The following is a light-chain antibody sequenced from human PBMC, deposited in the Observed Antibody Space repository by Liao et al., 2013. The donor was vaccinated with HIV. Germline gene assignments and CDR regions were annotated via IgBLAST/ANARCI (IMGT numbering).Light chain of an antibody. CDR1: KLGDKY. CDR3: QAWDSSTGV. J-gene: IGLJ1*01. V-gene: IGLV3-1*01. Sequence: SYELTQPPSVSVSPGQTASITCSGDKLGDKYAYWYQQKPGQSPVLVIYQNGKPSGIPERFSGSNSGNTATLTISGTQAMDEADYYCQAWDSSTGVFGSGTKVTVL. CDR2: QNG.